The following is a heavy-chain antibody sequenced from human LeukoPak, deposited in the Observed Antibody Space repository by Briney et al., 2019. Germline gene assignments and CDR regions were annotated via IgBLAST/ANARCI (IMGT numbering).Heavy chain of an antibody. Sequence: GGSLRLSCAASGFTFNSYWMHWVRQAPGKGLVWVSRINSDGGSTTYADSVKGRFTISRDNAKNTLYLQMNSLRAEDTAVYYCANGYSSTYYNALDIRGQGTMVTVSS. V-gene: IGHV3-74*01. CDR1: GFTFNSYW. CDR3: ANGYSSTYYNALDI. CDR2: INSDGGST. J-gene: IGHJ3*02. D-gene: IGHD6-13*01.